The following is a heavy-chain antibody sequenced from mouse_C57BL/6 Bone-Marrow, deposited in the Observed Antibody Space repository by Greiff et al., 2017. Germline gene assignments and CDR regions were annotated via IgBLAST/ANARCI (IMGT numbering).Heavy chain of an antibody. CDR1: GYTFTSYT. Sequence: VQLQQSGAELARPGASVKMSCKASGYTFTSYTMHWVKQRPGQGLEWIGYINPSSGYTKYNQKFKDKATLTADKSSSTAYMQLSSLTSEDAAVYYCARSPRFAYWGQGTLVTVSA. J-gene: IGHJ3*01. CDR3: ARSPRFAY. CDR2: INPSSGYT. V-gene: IGHV1-4*01.